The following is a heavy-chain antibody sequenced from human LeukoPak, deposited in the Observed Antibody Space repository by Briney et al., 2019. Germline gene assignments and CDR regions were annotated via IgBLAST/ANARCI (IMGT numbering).Heavy chain of an antibody. Sequence: GGSLRLSCAASGFTFSAYSMNWVRQAPGKGLEWISSISSSSTYIYYADSVKGRFTISRDNAKNSLYLQMNSLRAEDTALYYCARDTHYYGSGSPAFDIWGQGTMVTVSS. CDR1: GFTFSAYS. V-gene: IGHV3-21*01. CDR3: ARDTHYYGSGSPAFDI. CDR2: ISSSSTYI. J-gene: IGHJ3*02. D-gene: IGHD3-10*01.